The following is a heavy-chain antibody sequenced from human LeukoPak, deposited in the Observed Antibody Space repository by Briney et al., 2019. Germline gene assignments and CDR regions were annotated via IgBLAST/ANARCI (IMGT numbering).Heavy chain of an antibody. CDR1: GGSFSGYY. CDR3: ARLDQYSGTTRAEYFQH. Sequence: SETLSLTCAVYGGSFSGYYWSWIRQPPGKGLEWIGHVHYTWNTKYNPSLTGRVSISLDRSKNQFSLSLSSVTAADTAVYYCARLDQYSGTTRAEYFQHWGQGTLVTVSS. CDR2: VHYTWNT. V-gene: IGHV4-59*08. J-gene: IGHJ1*01. D-gene: IGHD1-7*01.